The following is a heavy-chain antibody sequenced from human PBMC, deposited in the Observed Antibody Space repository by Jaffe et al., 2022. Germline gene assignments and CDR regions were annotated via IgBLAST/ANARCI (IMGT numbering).Heavy chain of an antibody. J-gene: IGHJ4*02. CDR1: GYSISSGYY. CDR2: IYHSGST. CDR3: ARLPAAGFPFDY. Sequence: QVQLQESGPGLVKPSETLSLTCAVSGYSISSGYYWGWIRQPPGKGLEWIGSIYHSGSTYYNPSLKSRVTISVDTSKNQFSLKLSSVTAADTAVYYCARLPAAGFPFDYWGQGTLVTVSS. D-gene: IGHD6-13*01. V-gene: IGHV4-38-2*01.